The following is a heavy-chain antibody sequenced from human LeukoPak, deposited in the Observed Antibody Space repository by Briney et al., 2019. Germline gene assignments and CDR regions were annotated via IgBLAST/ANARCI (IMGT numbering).Heavy chain of an antibody. V-gene: IGHV4-39*07. CDR3: ARDTGLTDIHPNPLMVRGVERKFDP. J-gene: IGHJ5*02. Sequence: WVRQAPGKGLEWIGSIYYSGSTYYNPSLKSRVTISVDTSKNQFSLKLSSVTAADTAVYYCARDTGLTDIHPNPLMVRGVERKFDPWGQGTLVTVSS. D-gene: IGHD3-10*01. CDR2: IYYSGST.